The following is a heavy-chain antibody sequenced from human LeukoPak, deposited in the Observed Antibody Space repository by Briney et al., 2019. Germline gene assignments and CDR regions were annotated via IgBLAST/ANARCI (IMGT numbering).Heavy chain of an antibody. CDR2: ISHSGST. Sequence: SETLSLTCSVSGYSISSAYYWGWIRQPPGKGLEWIGSISHSGSTYYNPSLKSRVTISVDTSKNQFSLTLSSVTAADTAVYYCARHQTGLLYYGSGSHTAAFNLWGQGTRVTVSS. CDR3: ARHQTGLLYYGSGSHTAAFNL. D-gene: IGHD3-10*01. J-gene: IGHJ3*01. V-gene: IGHV4-38-2*02. CDR1: GYSISSAYY.